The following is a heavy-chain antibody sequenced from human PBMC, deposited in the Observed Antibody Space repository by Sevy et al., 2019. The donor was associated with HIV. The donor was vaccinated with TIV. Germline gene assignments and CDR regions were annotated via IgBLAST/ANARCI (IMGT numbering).Heavy chain of an antibody. D-gene: IGHD1-26*01. Sequence: RGSLRLSCAASGFTFSSYAMNWVRQAPGKGLERVSTISGGGDSTYYPDSVKGRFTISRDNSKSTLYLQMSSLRAEDAAVHYCAKDRSGDYFDYWGQGTLVIVSS. V-gene: IGHV3-23*01. J-gene: IGHJ4*02. CDR2: ISGGGDST. CDR1: GFTFSSYA. CDR3: AKDRSGDYFDY.